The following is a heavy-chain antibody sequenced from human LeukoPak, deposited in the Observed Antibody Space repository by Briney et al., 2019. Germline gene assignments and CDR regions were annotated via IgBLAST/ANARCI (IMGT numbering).Heavy chain of an antibody. CDR3: ARDVGIPYGSGFDY. CDR1: GFTFSTYS. D-gene: IGHD3-10*01. V-gene: IGHV3-48*04. CDR2: ISSTSSPI. Sequence: GSLRLSCAASGFTFSTYSMHWVRQAPGKGLEWVSYISSTSSPIFYADSVKDRFTISRDNAKNSLYLQMNSLRVEDTAVYYCARDVGIPYGSGFDYWGQGTLVTVPS. J-gene: IGHJ4*02.